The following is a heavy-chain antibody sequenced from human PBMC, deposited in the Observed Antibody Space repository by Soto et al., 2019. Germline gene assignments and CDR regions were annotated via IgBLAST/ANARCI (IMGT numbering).Heavy chain of an antibody. CDR2: IYWDDDK. J-gene: IGHJ5*02. V-gene: IGHV2-5*02. CDR1: GVSLSTSGMA. D-gene: IGHD6-13*01. Sequence: GSGPTLVNPTQTPTLTRSLSGVSLSTSGMAVGWIPPPPGKALDWLALIYWDDDKRYSPSLKSRLTITKDTSKNQVVLTMTNMDPVDTATYYCAHTVHRPLAAAGRNWFDPWGQGTLVTVSS. CDR3: AHTVHRPLAAAGRNWFDP.